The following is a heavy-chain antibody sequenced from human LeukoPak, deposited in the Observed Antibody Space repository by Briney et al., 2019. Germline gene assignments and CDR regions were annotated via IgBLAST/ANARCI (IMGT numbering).Heavy chain of an antibody. V-gene: IGHV1-69*04. CDR3: ASGRLGYCSGGSCYSLAY. CDR1: GGTFSSYA. Sequence: SVKVSCKASGGTFSSYAISWVRQAPGQGLEWMGRIIPILGIANYAQKFQGRVTITADKSTSTAYMELSSLRSEDTAVYYCASGRLGYCSGGSCYSLAYWGQGTLATVSS. J-gene: IGHJ4*02. D-gene: IGHD2-15*01. CDR2: IIPILGIA.